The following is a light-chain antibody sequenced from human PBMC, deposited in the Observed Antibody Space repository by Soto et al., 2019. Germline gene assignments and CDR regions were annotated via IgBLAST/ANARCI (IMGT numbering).Light chain of an antibody. Sequence: EIVLTQSPATLSLSPGERATLSCRASPSVSSYLAWYQQKPGQAPRLLIYDASNRATGIPARFSGSGSGTDFTLTISILDPVDFAVYYCQQRSNWPPITFGQGTRLEIK. CDR3: QQRSNWPPIT. CDR1: PSVSSY. CDR2: DAS. J-gene: IGKJ5*01. V-gene: IGKV3-11*01.